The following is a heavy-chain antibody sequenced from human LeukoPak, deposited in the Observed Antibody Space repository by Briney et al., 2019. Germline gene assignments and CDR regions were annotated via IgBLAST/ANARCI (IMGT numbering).Heavy chain of an antibody. CDR3: AASELLPPPTY. J-gene: IGHJ4*02. D-gene: IGHD2-15*01. CDR2: INWNGGST. V-gene: IGHV3-20*04. Sequence: GGSLRLSCAASGFTFDDYGMSWVRQAPGKGLEWVSGINWNGGSTGYADSVKGRFTISRDNAKNSLYLQMNSLRAEDTALYYCAASELLPPPTYWGQGTLVTVSS. CDR1: GFTFDDYG.